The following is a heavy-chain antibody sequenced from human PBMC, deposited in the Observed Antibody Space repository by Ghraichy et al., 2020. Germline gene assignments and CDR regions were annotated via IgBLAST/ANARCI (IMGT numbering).Heavy chain of an antibody. Sequence: SLTLSLTCGISGDSVSGGATWNWIRQSPSRGLEWLGRTYYRSNWYSDYAVSVRGRIIINPDTGKNQFSLQLNSVTPDDTAVYYCARESVTTRDFDYWGQGTLVTVSS. CDR3: ARESVTTRDFDY. J-gene: IGHJ4*02. V-gene: IGHV6-1*01. D-gene: IGHD1-14*01. CDR1: GDSVSGGAT. CDR2: TYYRSNWYS.